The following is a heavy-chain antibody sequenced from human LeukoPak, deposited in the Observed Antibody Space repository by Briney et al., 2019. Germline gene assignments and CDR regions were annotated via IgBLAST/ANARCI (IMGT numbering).Heavy chain of an antibody. V-gene: IGHV3-48*01. CDR1: GFTFSSYG. CDR3: ARGFTGGGYYFDY. CDR2: ISSSSTI. Sequence: GGSLRLSCAASGFTFSSYGMTWVRQAPGKGLEWVSYISSSSTIYYADSVKGRFTISRDNAKNSLYLQLNSLRAEDTAVYYCARGFTGGGYYFDYWGQGTLVTVSS. J-gene: IGHJ4*02. D-gene: IGHD1-26*01.